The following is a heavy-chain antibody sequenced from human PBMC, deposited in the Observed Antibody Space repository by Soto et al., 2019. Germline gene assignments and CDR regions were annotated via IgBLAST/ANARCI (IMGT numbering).Heavy chain of an antibody. J-gene: IGHJ4*02. CDR3: ARGRASGSYYLLDY. CDR1: GNTFTSYD. V-gene: IGHV1-8*01. Sequence: ASVKVSCKASGNTFTSYDINWVRQATGHGLEWMGWINPNSGNIGYAQKFQGRVTMTRDTAIRTAYMEVGRLRSDDTAVYYCARGRASGSYYLLDYWGQGTLVTVSS. D-gene: IGHD3-10*01. CDR2: INPNSGNI.